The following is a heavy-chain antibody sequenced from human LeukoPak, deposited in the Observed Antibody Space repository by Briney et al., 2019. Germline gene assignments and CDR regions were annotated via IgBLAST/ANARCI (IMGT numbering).Heavy chain of an antibody. CDR3: ARVAYYYDSSGYYFDY. D-gene: IGHD3-22*01. CDR1: GFTFSSYW. J-gene: IGHJ4*02. CDR2: INSDGSTT. Sequence: PGGSLRLSCAASGFTFSSYWMHWVRQAPGKGLVWVSRINSDGSTTSYADSVKGQFTISRDNAKNTLYLQMNSLRAEDTAVYYCARVAYYYDSSGYYFDYWGQGTLVTVSS. V-gene: IGHV3-74*01.